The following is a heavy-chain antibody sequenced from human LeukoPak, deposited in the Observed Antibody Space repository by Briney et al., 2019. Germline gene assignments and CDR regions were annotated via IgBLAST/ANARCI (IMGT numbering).Heavy chain of an antibody. CDR2: VSGSGGSP. J-gene: IGHJ4*02. D-gene: IGHD2-21*02. CDR1: GFTFSGHA. CDR3: AKDFAPSVTAGHHY. Sequence: GGSLRLSCAGSGFTFSGHAMSWVRQAPGKGLEWVSAVSGSGGSPYYADSVKGRFIISRDNSKNTLYLQMNRLRVEDKAVYYCAKDFAPSVTAGHHYWGQGTMVTVSS. V-gene: IGHV3-23*01.